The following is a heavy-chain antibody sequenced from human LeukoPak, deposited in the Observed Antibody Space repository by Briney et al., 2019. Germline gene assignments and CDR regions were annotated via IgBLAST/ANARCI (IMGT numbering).Heavy chain of an antibody. CDR2: IHPKSGGT. J-gene: IGHJ4*02. V-gene: IGHV1-2*02. Sequence: ASVKVSCKASGYTFTGYFMHWVRQAPGQGLEWMGWIHPKSGGTKYAQQFQGRVTMTRDTSISTAYMELSSLRSDDTAVYYCAKDSGRYYGDYWGQGTLVTVSS. CDR1: GYTFTGYF. CDR3: AKDSGRYYGDY. D-gene: IGHD1-26*01.